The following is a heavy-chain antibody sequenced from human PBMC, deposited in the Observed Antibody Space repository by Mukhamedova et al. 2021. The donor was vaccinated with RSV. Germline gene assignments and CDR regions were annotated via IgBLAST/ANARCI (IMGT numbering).Heavy chain of an antibody. CDR3: SSINFSSTSCYAPFDY. V-gene: IGHV1-69*01. J-gene: IGHJ4*02. D-gene: IGHD2-2*01. CDR2: GTA. Sequence: GTANYAQKFQGRVTITADESTSTAYMELSSLRSEDTAVYYCSSINFSSTSCYAPFDYWGQGTLVTVSS.